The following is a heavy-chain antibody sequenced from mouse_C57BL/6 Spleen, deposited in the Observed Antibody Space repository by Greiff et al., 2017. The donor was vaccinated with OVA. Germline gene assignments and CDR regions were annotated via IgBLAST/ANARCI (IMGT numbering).Heavy chain of an antibody. Sequence: VQLQQPGAELVRPGSSVKLSCKASGYTFTSYWMDWVKQRPGQGLEWIGNIYPSDSETHYNQKFKDKATLTVDKSSSTAYMQLSSLTSEDSAVYYCAREGDYDEGYAMDYWGQGTSVTVSS. V-gene: IGHV1-61*01. CDR2: IYPSDSET. CDR1: GYTFTSYW. CDR3: AREGDYDEGYAMDY. D-gene: IGHD2-4*01. J-gene: IGHJ4*01.